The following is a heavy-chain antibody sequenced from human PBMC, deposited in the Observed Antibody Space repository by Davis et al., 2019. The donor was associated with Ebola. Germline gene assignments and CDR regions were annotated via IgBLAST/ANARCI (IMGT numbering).Heavy chain of an antibody. Sequence: SETLSPPFTVSGGSISSRCYYWGWIRQPPGKGLAWIGIVFYSGSTYHNPSLKSRVTVSVDTSKNQFSLKLISVTAADTAVYYCARLYYYDGGVDGFDPWGQGTLVTVSS. CDR2: VFYSGST. D-gene: IGHD3-22*01. J-gene: IGHJ5*02. CDR1: GGSISSRCYY. V-gene: IGHV4-39*01. CDR3: ARLYYYDGGVDGFDP.